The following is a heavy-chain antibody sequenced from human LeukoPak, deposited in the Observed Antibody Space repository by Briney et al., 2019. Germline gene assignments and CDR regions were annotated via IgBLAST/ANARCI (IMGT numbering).Heavy chain of an antibody. CDR3: ARGNYGSGSYYVVDFDY. D-gene: IGHD3-10*01. CDR2: IYYSGST. Sequence: SETLSLTCTVSGGSMSSYYWSWIRQPPGKGLEWIGYIYYSGSTKYNPSLKSRLTMSIDTSKNQFSLNLNSVTAADTAVYYCARGNYGSGSYYVVDFDYWGQGTLVTVSS. CDR1: GGSMSSYY. J-gene: IGHJ4*02. V-gene: IGHV4-59*01.